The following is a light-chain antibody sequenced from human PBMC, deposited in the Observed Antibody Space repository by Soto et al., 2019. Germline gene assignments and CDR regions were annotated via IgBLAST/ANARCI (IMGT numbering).Light chain of an antibody. CDR1: SSDVGAYNY. J-gene: IGLJ2*01. CDR2: EVI. V-gene: IGLV2-8*01. CDR3: CSYAGSNNLV. Sequence: QSALTQPPSASGSPGQSVTISCTGTSSDVGAYNYVSWYQQHPGKAPQLIIYEVIKRPSGVPDRFSGSRSGNTASLTVTGLQAEDEADYYCCSYAGSNNLVFGGGTKLTVL.